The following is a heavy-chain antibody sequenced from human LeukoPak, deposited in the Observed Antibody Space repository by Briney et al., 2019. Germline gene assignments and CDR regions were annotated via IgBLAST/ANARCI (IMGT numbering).Heavy chain of an antibody. CDR3: ARDGVEPGIYFDY. Sequence: PGGSLRLSCAASGFTFSSYWMNWVRQAPGKGLEWVANIKQDGSEKYYVDPVKGRFTISRDNAKNSLYLQMNSLRAEDTAVYYCARDGVEPGIYFDYWGQGALVTVSS. D-gene: IGHD2-2*01. CDR2: IKQDGSEK. V-gene: IGHV3-7*01. J-gene: IGHJ4*02. CDR1: GFTFSSYW.